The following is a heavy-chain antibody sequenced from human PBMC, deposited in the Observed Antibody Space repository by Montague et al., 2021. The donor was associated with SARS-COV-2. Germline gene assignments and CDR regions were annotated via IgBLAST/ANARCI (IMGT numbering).Heavy chain of an antibody. J-gene: IGHJ4*02. Sequence: SETLSLTCAVYDGSFSAYSWTWIRQPPGKGLGWIGEINHRGSTNYNPSLKSRVTITVDTSKNQYSLTMTSVTAADTAVYYCARGRQHINMVVVVVTGGEYYFDFWGQGTLVAVSS. D-gene: IGHD3-22*01. V-gene: IGHV4-34*01. CDR2: INHRGST. CDR1: DGSFSAYS. CDR3: ARGRQHINMVVVVVTGGEYYFDF.